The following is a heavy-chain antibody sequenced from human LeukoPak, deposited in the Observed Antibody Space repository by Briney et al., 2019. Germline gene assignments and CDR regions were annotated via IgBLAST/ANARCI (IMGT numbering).Heavy chain of an antibody. CDR3: ARVRPTVVEHVAFDI. CDR1: GGTFSSYA. Sequence: GASVKVSCKASGGTFSSYAISWVRQAPGQGLEWMGGIIPIFGTANYAQKFQGRVTITADESTSTAYMELSSLRSEDTAVYYCARVRPTVVEHVAFDIWGQGTMVTVSS. V-gene: IGHV1-69*13. CDR2: IIPIFGTA. J-gene: IGHJ3*02. D-gene: IGHD4-23*01.